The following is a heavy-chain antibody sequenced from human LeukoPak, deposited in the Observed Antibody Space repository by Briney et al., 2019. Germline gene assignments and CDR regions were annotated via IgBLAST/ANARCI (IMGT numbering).Heavy chain of an antibody. CDR2: IFYSGST. Sequence: SETLSLTCTVSGGSISSYWWSWIRQPPGRGLEYIGYIFYSGSTNYNPSLKSRVTISVDTSKIHFSLRLSSVTAADTAVYYCARRGGGHAFDIWGQGTMVTVSS. CDR1: GGSISSYW. V-gene: IGHV4-59*08. J-gene: IGHJ3*02. D-gene: IGHD3-16*01. CDR3: ARRGGGHAFDI.